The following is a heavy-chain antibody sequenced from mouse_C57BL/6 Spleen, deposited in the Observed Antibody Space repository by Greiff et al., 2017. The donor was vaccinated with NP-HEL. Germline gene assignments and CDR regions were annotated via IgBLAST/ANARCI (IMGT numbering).Heavy chain of an antibody. CDR2: INPNYGTT. CDR3: ARYGLGPKGGYYFDY. V-gene: IGHV1-39*01. D-gene: IGHD4-1*01. CDR1: GYSFTDYN. Sequence: EVHLVESGPELVKPGASVKISCKASGYSFTDYNMNWVKQSNGKSLEWIGVINPNYGTTSYNQKFKGKATLTVDQSSSTAYMQLNSLTSEDSAVYYCARYGLGPKGGYYFDYWGQGTTLTVSS. J-gene: IGHJ2*01.